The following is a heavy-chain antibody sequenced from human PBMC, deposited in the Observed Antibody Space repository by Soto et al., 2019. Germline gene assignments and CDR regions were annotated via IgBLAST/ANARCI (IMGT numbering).Heavy chain of an antibody. D-gene: IGHD3-16*01. CDR2: INPAGTIT. CDR1: GFPFNHYW. CDR3: TSDTFGLRDT. J-gene: IGHJ5*02. V-gene: IGHV3-74*01. Sequence: VGSLRLSCAASGFPFNHYWMHWVRQTPGKGLVWVSRINPAGTITNYADSVEGRFTISRDNADSALFLQMNSLSAEDTAIYYCTSDTFGLRDTCGQGTLVTVSS.